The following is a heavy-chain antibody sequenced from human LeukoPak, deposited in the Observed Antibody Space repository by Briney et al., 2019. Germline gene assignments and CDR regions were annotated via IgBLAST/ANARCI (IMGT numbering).Heavy chain of an antibody. CDR1: GYTFTSYG. V-gene: IGHV1-18*04. J-gene: IGHJ5*02. D-gene: IGHD3-10*01. Sequence: GASVKVSCKASGYTFTSYGISWVRQAPGQGLEWMGWISAYNGNTNYAQKLQGRVTMTTDTSTSTAYMELRSLRSDDTAVYYCARDGTRVRGGDWFDPWGQGTLVAVSS. CDR3: ARDGTRVRGGDWFDP. CDR2: ISAYNGNT.